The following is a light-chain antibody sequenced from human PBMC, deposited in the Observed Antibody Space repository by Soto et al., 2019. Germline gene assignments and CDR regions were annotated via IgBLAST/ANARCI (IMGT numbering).Light chain of an antibody. V-gene: IGKV1-5*01. CDR1: QSISDW. Sequence: DIQLTQSPSTLAASVGDRVTITCRASQSISDWLAWYQQKPGKAPELLISDASTLTPGVPSRFSGSGSGTEFTLIISSLEPEDFAVYYCQQRSNWPGTFGQGTKVDI. J-gene: IGKJ1*01. CDR3: QQRSNWPGT. CDR2: DAS.